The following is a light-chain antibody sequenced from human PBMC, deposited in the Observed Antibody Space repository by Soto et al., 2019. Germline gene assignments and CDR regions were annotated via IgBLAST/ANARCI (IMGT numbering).Light chain of an antibody. CDR1: GGHSTYS. J-gene: IGLJ2*01. V-gene: IGLV4-69*02. CDR3: QTWGRGIVV. Sequence: QSVLTQSPSASASLGASVNLTCTLTGGHSTYSIGWHQQQPQRGPRFLMRLNSDGSHSKGDGIPDRFSGSSSGAERFLTISSLQSEDEADYYCQTWGRGIVVFGGGTQLTVL. CDR2: LNSDGSH.